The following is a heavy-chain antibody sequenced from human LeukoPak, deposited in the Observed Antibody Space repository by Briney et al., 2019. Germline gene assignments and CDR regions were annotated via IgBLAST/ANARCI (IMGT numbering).Heavy chain of an antibody. Sequence: GASVKVSCKASGGTFSSYAISWVRQAPGQGLEWMGRIIPILGIANYAQKFQGRVTITADKSTSTAYMELSSLRSEDTAVYYCARDPSTVSVSFYGMDVWGQGTTVTVSS. CDR3: ARDPSTVSVSFYGMDV. J-gene: IGHJ6*02. CDR1: GGTFSSYA. V-gene: IGHV1-69*04. D-gene: IGHD4-17*01. CDR2: IIPILGIA.